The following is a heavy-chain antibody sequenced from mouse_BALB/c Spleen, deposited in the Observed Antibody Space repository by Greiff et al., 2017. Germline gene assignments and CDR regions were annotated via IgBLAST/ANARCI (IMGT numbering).Heavy chain of an antibody. V-gene: IGHV5-17*02. CDR3: ARPHYGSSWFAY. Sequence: VQLKESGGDLVKPGGSRKLSCAASGFTFSSFGMHWVRQAPEKGLEWVAYISSGSSTIYYADTVKGRFTISRDNPKNTLFLQMTSLRSEDTAMYYCARPHYGSSWFAYWGQGTLVTVSA. CDR1: GFTFSSFG. CDR2: ISSGSSTI. D-gene: IGHD1-1*01. J-gene: IGHJ3*01.